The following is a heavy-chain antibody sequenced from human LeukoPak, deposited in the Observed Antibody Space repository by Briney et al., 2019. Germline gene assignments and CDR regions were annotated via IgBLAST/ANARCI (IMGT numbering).Heavy chain of an antibody. D-gene: IGHD5-12*01. J-gene: IGHJ4*02. Sequence: SVKISRKASGGTFSSYAISWVRQAPGQGLEWMGRIIPILGIANYAQKFQGRVTITADKSTSTAYMELSSLRSEDTAVYYCARDRRWLQFGSLDYWGQGTLVTVSS. CDR3: ARDRRWLQFGSLDY. V-gene: IGHV1-69*04. CDR2: IIPILGIA. CDR1: GGTFSSYA.